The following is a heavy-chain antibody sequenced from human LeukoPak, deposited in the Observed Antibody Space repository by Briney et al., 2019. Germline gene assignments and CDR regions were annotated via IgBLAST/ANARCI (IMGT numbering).Heavy chain of an antibody. Sequence: PSETLSLTCTVSGGSISSSTYYWGWIRRPPGKGLEWIGSIYYSGSTYYNPSLKSRVTVSVDTSKNQFSLKLSSVTAADTAVYYCARRRNAEARVGADNWFDPWGQGALVTVSS. CDR3: ARRRNAEARVGADNWFDP. D-gene: IGHD1-26*01. CDR2: IYYSGST. J-gene: IGHJ5*02. CDR1: GGSISSSTYY. V-gene: IGHV4-39*01.